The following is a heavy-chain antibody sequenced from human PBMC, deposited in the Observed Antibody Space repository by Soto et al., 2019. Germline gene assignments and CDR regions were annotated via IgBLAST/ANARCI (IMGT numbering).Heavy chain of an antibody. D-gene: IGHD6-13*01. CDR1: GFTFSTYW. CDR3: ARDVTGAAALDI. CDR2: ITGDTGDGTTT. V-gene: IGHV3-74*01. Sequence: GGSLRLSCAASGFTFSTYWMSWVRQAPGQGLVWVSGITGDTGDGTTTTYADSVKGRFTISRDNAKSTLYLQMNTLRAEDTAVYFCARDVTGAAALDIWGQGAVVTVSS. J-gene: IGHJ3*02.